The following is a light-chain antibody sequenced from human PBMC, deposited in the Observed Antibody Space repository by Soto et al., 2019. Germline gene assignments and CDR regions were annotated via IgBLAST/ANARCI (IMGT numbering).Light chain of an antibody. CDR3: QQSYSTLMYT. V-gene: IGKV1-39*01. CDR1: QSISSY. Sequence: DIQMTQPPSSLSASVGDRVTITCRASQSISSYLNWYRQQPGKAPKLLIYAASSLQSGVPSRFSGSGSGTDFTLTISSLQPEDFAYYFCQQSYSTLMYTFGQGTKVEIK. J-gene: IGKJ2*01. CDR2: AAS.